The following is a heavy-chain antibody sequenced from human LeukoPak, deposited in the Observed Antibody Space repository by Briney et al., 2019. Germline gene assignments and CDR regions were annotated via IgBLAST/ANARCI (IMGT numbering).Heavy chain of an antibody. D-gene: IGHD6-13*01. CDR1: GYTFTSYG. CDR2: ISAYNGNT. V-gene: IGHV1-18*01. J-gene: IGHJ4*02. CDR3: ASSPDSSSWYRRGNPKPDY. Sequence: ASVKVSCKASGYTFTSYGISWVRQAPGQGLEWMGWISAYNGNTNYAQKLQGRVTMTTDTSTSTAYMELRSLRSDDTAVYYCASSPDSSSWYRRGNPKPDYWGQGTLVTVSS.